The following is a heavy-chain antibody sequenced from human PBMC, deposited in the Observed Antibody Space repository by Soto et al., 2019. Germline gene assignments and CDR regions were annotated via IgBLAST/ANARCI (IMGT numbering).Heavy chain of an antibody. D-gene: IGHD2-2*01. CDR1: GGTFSSYA. CDR2: IIPIFGTA. CDR3: ASPYCSSTSCLIGHHYYGMDV. J-gene: IGHJ6*02. V-gene: IGHV1-69*01. Sequence: QVQLVQSGAEVKKPGSSVKVSCKASGGTFSSYAISWVRQAPGQGLEWMGGIIPIFGTANYAQKFQGRVTITADESTSTAYMELSSLRSEDTAVYYCASPYCSSTSCLIGHHYYGMDVWGQGTTVTVSS.